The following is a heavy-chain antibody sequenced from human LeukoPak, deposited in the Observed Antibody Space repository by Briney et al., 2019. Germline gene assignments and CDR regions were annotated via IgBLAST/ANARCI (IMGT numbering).Heavy chain of an antibody. V-gene: IGHV4-34*01. CDR2: INHSGST. J-gene: IGHJ4*02. CDR1: GGSFSGYY. Sequence: SETLSLTCAVYGGSFSGYYWSWIRQPPGKGLEWIGEINHSGSTNYNPSLKSRVTISVDTSKNQFSLKLSSVTAADTAVYYSARALYYYGSGSYYYEYYFDYWGQGTLVTVSS. CDR3: ARALYYYGSGSYYYEYYFDY. D-gene: IGHD3-10*01.